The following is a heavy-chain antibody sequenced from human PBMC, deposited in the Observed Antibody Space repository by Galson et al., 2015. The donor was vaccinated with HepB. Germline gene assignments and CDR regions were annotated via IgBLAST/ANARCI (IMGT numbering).Heavy chain of an antibody. D-gene: IGHD1-1*01. CDR2: IIPIFGTA. CDR3: ARPLYNWNDQHRYYYYGMDV. Sequence: SVKVSCKASGGTFSSYVISWVRQAPGQGLEWMGGIIPIFGTANYAQKFQGRVTITADESTSTAYMELSSLRSEDTAVYYCARPLYNWNDQHRYYYYGMDVWGQGTTVTVSS. V-gene: IGHV1-69*13. J-gene: IGHJ6*02. CDR1: GGTFSSYV.